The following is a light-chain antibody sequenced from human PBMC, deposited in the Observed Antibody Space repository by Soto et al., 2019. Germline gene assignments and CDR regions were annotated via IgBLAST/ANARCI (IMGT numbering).Light chain of an antibody. CDR3: CSYADTYVV. Sequence: QSALTQPRSVSGSPGQSVTISCTRTSSDVGSYNYISWYQQHPGKAPKIIMYDANVSPRPSGVPDRFSGSKSGNTASLTVSGLQAEDEADYYCCSYADTYVVFGGGTKLTVL. CDR1: SSDVGSYNY. V-gene: IGLV2-11*01. J-gene: IGLJ2*01. CDR2: DANVS.